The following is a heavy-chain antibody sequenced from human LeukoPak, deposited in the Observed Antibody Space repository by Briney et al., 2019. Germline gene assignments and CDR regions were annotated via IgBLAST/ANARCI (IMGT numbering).Heavy chain of an antibody. CDR3: ARDLAVAGTVDY. V-gene: IGHV3-23*01. CDR1: GFTFSSYG. Sequence: GGSLRLSCAASGFTFSSYGMSWVRQAPGKGLEWVSAISGSGGSTYYADSVKGRFTISRDNAKNSLYLQMNSLRAEDTAVYYCARDLAVAGTVDYWGQGTLVTVSS. CDR2: ISGSGGST. D-gene: IGHD6-19*01. J-gene: IGHJ4*02.